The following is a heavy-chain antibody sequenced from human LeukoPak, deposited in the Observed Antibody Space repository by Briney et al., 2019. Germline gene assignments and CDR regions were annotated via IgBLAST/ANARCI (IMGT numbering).Heavy chain of an antibody. V-gene: IGHV4-59*08. Sequence: SETLSLTCTVSGGSISSYYWSWIRQPPGKGLEWIGYIYYSGSTNYNPSLKSRVTISVDTSKNQFSLKLSSVTAADTAVYYCARHLAYGDYPLDYWGQGTLVTVSS. J-gene: IGHJ4*02. D-gene: IGHD4-17*01. CDR2: IYYSGST. CDR3: ARHLAYGDYPLDY. CDR1: GGSISSYY.